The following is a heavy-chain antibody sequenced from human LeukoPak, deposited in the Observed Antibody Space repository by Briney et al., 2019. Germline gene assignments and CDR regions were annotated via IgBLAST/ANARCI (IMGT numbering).Heavy chain of an antibody. CDR3: AREGPPGSSSGVAGWFDP. D-gene: IGHD6-6*01. J-gene: IGHJ5*02. V-gene: IGHV1-18*01. Sequence: GASVKVSCKASGYTFTSYGISWVRQAPGQGLEWMGWISAYNGNTNYAQKLQGRVTMTTDTSTSTAYMELRSLRSDDTAVYYCAREGPPGSSSGVAGWFDPWGQGTLVTVSS. CDR1: GYTFTSYG. CDR2: ISAYNGNT.